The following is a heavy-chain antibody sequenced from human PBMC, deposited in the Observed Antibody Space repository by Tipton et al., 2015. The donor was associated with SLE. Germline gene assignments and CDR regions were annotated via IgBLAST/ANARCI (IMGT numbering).Heavy chain of an antibody. CDR2: ISAYNGNT. J-gene: IGHJ5*02. CDR1: GYSFTSYG. V-gene: IGHV1-18*01. D-gene: IGHD3-10*01. Sequence: QSGPEVKKPGASVKVSCKASGYSFTSYGISWVRQAPGQGLEWMGWISAYNGNTNYAQKLQGRVTMTTDTSTSTAYMELRSLRSDDTAVYYCARGESDYYGSGSPWSWFDPWGQGTLVTVSS. CDR3: ARGESDYYGSGSPWSWFDP.